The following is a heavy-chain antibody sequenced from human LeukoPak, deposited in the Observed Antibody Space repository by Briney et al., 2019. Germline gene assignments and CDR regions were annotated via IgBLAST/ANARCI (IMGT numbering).Heavy chain of an antibody. CDR2: IWYDGSNH. J-gene: IGHJ4*02. Sequence: GGSLRLSCAASGFTFSSYGMHCVRKAPGTGVEGVAVIWYDGSNHYYADSVKRRLTISRDNSKNTLYLQMNSLRAEDTAVYYCAKDLTYGDYSFFDYWGQGTLVTVSS. V-gene: IGHV3-33*06. D-gene: IGHD4-17*01. CDR3: AKDLTYGDYSFFDY. CDR1: GFTFSSYG.